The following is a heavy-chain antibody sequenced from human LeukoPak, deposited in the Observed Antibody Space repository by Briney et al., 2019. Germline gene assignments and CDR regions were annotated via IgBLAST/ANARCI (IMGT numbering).Heavy chain of an antibody. CDR2: ISSSSSYI. CDR3: ARDPSSRWLQLGSTDY. D-gene: IGHD5-24*01. J-gene: IGHJ4*02. CDR1: GFTFSSYS. Sequence: GGSLRLSCAASGFTFSSYSMNCVRQAPGKGLEWVSSISSSSSYIYYADSVKGRFTISRDNAKNSLYLQMNSLRAEDTAVYYCARDPSSRWLQLGSTDYWGQGTLVIVSS. V-gene: IGHV3-21*01.